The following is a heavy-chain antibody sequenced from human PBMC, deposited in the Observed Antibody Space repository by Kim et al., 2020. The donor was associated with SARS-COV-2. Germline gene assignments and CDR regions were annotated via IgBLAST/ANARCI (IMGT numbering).Heavy chain of an antibody. V-gene: IGHV3-74*01. D-gene: IGHD5-12*01. J-gene: IGHJ4*02. CDR1: GVSFRNSW. CDR3: AADRGYAPHY. Sequence: GGSLRLSCSTSGVSFRNSWMHWVRQAPGKGLVWVSHINSDGSRTTYADSVKGRFTISRDNAQETLYLQMNSLRAEDTAVYFCAADRGYAPHYCGQGT. CDR2: INSDGSRT.